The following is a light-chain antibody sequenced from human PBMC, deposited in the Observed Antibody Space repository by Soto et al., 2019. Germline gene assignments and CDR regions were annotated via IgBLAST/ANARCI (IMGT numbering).Light chain of an antibody. CDR3: QQYNDWISIT. V-gene: IGKV3-15*01. J-gene: IGKJ5*01. CDR1: RSVSST. CDR2: DTS. Sequence: MVPRQVPAARSRFPGGKAVVLCQASRSVSSTLAWYRQRPGQAPRLVIYDTSTRATGVPARFSGSGSGTEFTLTITSLPSEDVGVYCCQQYNDWISITYRQGTRLEIK.